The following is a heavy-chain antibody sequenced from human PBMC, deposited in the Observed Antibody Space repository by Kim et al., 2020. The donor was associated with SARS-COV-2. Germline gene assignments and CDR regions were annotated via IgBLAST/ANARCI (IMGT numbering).Heavy chain of an antibody. D-gene: IGHD5-18*01. CDR1: GFTFDDYA. CDR3: AKADTADYYGMDV. CDR2: ISWNSGSI. V-gene: IGHV3-9*01. Sequence: GGSLRLSCAASGFTFDDYAMHWVRQAPGKGLEWVSGISWNSGSIGYADSVKGRFTISRDNAKNSLYLQMNRLRAEDTALYYCAKADTADYYGMDVWGQGTTVTVSS. J-gene: IGHJ6*02.